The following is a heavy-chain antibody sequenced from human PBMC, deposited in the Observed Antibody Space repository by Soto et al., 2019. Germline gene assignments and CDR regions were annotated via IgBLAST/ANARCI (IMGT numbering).Heavy chain of an antibody. CDR2: ISGSSGST. J-gene: IGHJ5*02. V-gene: IGHV3-23*01. D-gene: IGHD3-10*01. Sequence: LRLSCAASGFTFSSYAMSWVRQAPGKGLEWVSSISGSSGSTYYADSVKGRFTISRDNSNNTLYLQMNSLRAEDTAVYYCAKLIHGEVPRLLEHDWFDTWGQGTPVTVSS. CDR1: GFTFSSYA. CDR3: AKLIHGEVPRLLEHDWFDT.